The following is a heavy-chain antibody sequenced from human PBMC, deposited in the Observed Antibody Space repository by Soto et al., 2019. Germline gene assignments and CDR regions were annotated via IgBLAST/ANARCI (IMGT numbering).Heavy chain of an antibody. V-gene: IGHV3-30*18. CDR1: GFTFSSYG. CDR3: AKDCSYGKKGPWDNWFDP. CDR2: ISYDGSNK. D-gene: IGHD5-18*01. J-gene: IGHJ5*02. Sequence: QVQLVESGGGVVQPGRSLRLSCAASGFTFSSYGMHWVRQAPGKGLEWVGVISYDGSNKYYADSVKGRFTISRDNSKNTLKLQMNSLRAEDTAVYYCAKDCSYGKKGPWDNWFDPWGQGTLVTVSS.